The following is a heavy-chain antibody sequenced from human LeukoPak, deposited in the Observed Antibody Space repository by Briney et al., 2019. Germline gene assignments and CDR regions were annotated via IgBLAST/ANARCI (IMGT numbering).Heavy chain of an antibody. Sequence: PGKSLRLSCAASGFTFGDYAMHWVRQAPGKGLEWVSGISWNGGSIGYADSVKGRFTISRDNAKNSLYLQMNSLRAEDTALYYCAKDSKPMVRGVIIMSWGQGTLVTVPS. CDR1: GFTFGDYA. CDR2: ISWNGGSI. J-gene: IGHJ4*02. CDR3: AKDSKPMVRGVIIMS. V-gene: IGHV3-9*01. D-gene: IGHD3-10*01.